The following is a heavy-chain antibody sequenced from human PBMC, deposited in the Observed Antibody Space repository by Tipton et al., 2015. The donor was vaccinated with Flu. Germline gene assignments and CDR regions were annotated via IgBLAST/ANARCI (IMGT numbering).Heavy chain of an antibody. V-gene: IGHV4-38-2*01. CDR2: IYHSGSS. Sequence: TLSLTCAVSGYSISNGYYWGWIRQPPGKGLEWIATIYHSGSSYYNPSLKSRVTISVDTSRNQFSLKMSSVTAADTAVYYCARARAPYYYYAMNVWGQGTTVTVSS. J-gene: IGHJ6*02. D-gene: IGHD3-16*01. CDR1: GYSISNGYY. CDR3: ARARAPYYYYAMNV.